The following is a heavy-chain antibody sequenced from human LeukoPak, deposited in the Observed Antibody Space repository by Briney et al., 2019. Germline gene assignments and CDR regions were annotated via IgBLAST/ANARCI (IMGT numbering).Heavy chain of an antibody. V-gene: IGHV4-59*01. CDR1: GGSMNDNY. J-gene: IGHJ5*02. CDR3: ARVVRGAVTSNWFDP. Sequence: PSETLSLTCSVSGGSMNDNYLTRIRQAPGKGLEWIGYISNSGTTDYNPSLKSRVTMSVDTSKNEFSLKLTSVTAADTAMYYCARVVRGAVTSNWFDPWGQGTLVTVSS. D-gene: IGHD4-17*01. CDR2: ISNSGTT.